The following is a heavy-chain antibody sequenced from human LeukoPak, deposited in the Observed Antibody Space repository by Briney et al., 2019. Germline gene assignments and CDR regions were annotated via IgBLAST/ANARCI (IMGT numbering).Heavy chain of an antibody. CDR1: GGTFSIYA. V-gene: IGHV1-69*04. D-gene: IGHD2-15*01. J-gene: IGHJ6*02. CDR3: AREDVGYCSGGSCYSFPYYYYGMDV. Sequence: EASVKVSCKASGGTFSIYAISWVRQAPGQGLEWMGRIIPILGIAHYAQKFQGRVTITADKSTSTAYMELSSLRSEDTAMYYCAREDVGYCSGGSCYSFPYYYYGMDVWGQGTTVTVSS. CDR2: IIPILGIA.